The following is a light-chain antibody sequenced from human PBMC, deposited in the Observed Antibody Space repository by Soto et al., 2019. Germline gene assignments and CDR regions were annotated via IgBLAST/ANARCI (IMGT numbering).Light chain of an antibody. J-gene: IGKJ1*01. CDR1: QGIRND. CDR2: AAS. V-gene: IGKV1-6*01. CDR3: LQYYNCPWT. Sequence: AIQMTQSPSSLSASVGDRVTITCRASQGIRNDLGWYQQKPGKAPKLLIYAASSLQSGVPSRFSGSGSGTDFTLTISCLQTEDFATYYCLQYYNCPWTFGQGTEVEIK.